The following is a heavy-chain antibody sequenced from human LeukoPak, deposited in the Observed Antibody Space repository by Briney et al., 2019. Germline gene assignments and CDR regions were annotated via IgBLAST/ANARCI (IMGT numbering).Heavy chain of an antibody. D-gene: IGHD1-1*01. CDR3: ARDRGYATSSTVWFDP. J-gene: IGHJ5*02. Sequence: SETLSLTCSVSGDSITGYYWGWIRQPPGKGLEWIGNIYYTGNTYYNSSLKSRVTISLDTSKNQFSLKLSSVTAADTAVYYCARDRGYATSSTVWFDPWGQGTLVTVSS. CDR1: GDSITGYY. V-gene: IGHV4-39*07. CDR2: IYYTGNT.